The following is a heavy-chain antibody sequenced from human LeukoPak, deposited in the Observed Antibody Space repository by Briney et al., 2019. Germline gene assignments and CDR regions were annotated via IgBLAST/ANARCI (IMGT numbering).Heavy chain of an antibody. V-gene: IGHV4-34*01. J-gene: IGHJ4*02. Sequence: SETLSLTCAVYGGSFSGYYWSWIRQPPGKGLEWIGEINHSGSTNYNPSLKSRVTISVDTSKNQFSPELSSVTAADTAVYYCARGHWQWLAVGPFDYWGQGTLVTVSS. CDR2: INHSGST. D-gene: IGHD6-19*01. CDR3: ARGHWQWLAVGPFDY. CDR1: GGSFSGYY.